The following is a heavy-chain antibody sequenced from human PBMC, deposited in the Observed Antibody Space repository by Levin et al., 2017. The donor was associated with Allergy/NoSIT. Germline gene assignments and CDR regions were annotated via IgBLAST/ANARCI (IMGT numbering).Heavy chain of an antibody. Sequence: GESLKISCKASGYTFTGYYMHWVRQAPGQGLEWMGWINPNSGGTKYAQKFQGRVTMTRDTSINTAYMELRRLSSDDTAVYYCARVVSDPRTYYGMDVWGRGTTVTVSS. D-gene: IGHD2/OR15-2a*01. CDR1: GYTFTGYY. CDR2: INPNSGGT. V-gene: IGHV1-2*02. J-gene: IGHJ6*02. CDR3: ARVVSDPRTYYGMDV.